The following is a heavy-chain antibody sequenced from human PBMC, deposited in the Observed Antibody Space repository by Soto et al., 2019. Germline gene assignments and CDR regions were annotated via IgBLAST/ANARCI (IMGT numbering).Heavy chain of an antibody. D-gene: IGHD6-13*01. CDR3: AKDQYSSSWYYCDY. V-gene: IGHV3-30*18. Sequence: QVQLVESGGGVVQPGRSLRLSCAASGFTFSSYGMHWVRQAPGKGLEWVAVISYDGSNKYYADSVKGRFTISRDKSQNTLYLQMNSLRAEDTAVYYGAKDQYSSSWYYCDYLGQGTLVTFSS. CDR2: ISYDGSNK. J-gene: IGHJ4*02. CDR1: GFTFSSYG.